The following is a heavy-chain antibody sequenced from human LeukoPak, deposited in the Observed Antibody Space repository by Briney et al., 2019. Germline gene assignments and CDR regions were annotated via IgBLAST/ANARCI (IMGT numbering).Heavy chain of an antibody. CDR2: IGTSSTTI. V-gene: IGHV3-48*01. CDR3: ARAMGMGGYYYDY. J-gene: IGHJ4*02. CDR1: GFTFSSYT. D-gene: IGHD3-22*01. Sequence: PGGSLRLSCAASGFTFSSYTMNWVRQPPGKGLEWVSNIGTSSTTIYYADSVKGRFTISRDNSKNTLYLQMNSLRAEDTALYYCARAMGMGGYYYDYWGQGTLVTVSS.